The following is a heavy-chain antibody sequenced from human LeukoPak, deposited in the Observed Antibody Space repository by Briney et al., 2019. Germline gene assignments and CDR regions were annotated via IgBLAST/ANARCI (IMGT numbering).Heavy chain of an antibody. J-gene: IGHJ4*02. Sequence: KASETLSLTCAVYGGSFSGYYWSWIRQPPGKGLEWIGEINHSGSTNYNPSLKSRVTISVDTSKNQFSLKLSSVTAADTAVYYCARSSRIAVAPDYWGQGTLVTVSS. CDR3: ARSSRIAVAPDY. CDR1: GGSFSGYY. D-gene: IGHD6-19*01. V-gene: IGHV4-34*01. CDR2: INHSGST.